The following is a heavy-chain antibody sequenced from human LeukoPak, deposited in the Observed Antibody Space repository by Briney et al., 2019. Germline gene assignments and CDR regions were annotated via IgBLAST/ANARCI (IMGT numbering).Heavy chain of an antibody. D-gene: IGHD3-16*02. CDR2: IFYSGST. V-gene: IGHV4-34*12. CDR1: GGSFSGYY. Sequence: RSSETLSLTCAVYGGSFSGYYWSWIRQPPGKGLEWIGSIFYSGSTYYSPSLKSRVTISVDTSKNQFSLKLSSVTAADTAVYYCARDYVWGSYRYDYWGQGTLVTVSS. CDR3: ARDYVWGSYRYDY. J-gene: IGHJ4*02.